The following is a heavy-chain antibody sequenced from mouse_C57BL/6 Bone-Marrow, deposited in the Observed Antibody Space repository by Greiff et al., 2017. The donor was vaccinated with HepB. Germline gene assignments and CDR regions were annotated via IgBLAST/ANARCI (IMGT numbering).Heavy chain of an antibody. CDR3: ARDGGYDPYAMDY. CDR1: GISITTGNYR. Sequence: VQLQQSGPGLVKPSQTVFLTCTVTGISITTGNYRWSWIRQFPGNKLEWIGYIYYSGTITYNPSLTSRTTITRDTPKNQFFLEMNSLTAEDTATYYCARDGGYDPYAMDYWGQGTSVTVSS. D-gene: IGHD2-2*01. J-gene: IGHJ4*01. CDR2: IYYSGTI. V-gene: IGHV3-5*01.